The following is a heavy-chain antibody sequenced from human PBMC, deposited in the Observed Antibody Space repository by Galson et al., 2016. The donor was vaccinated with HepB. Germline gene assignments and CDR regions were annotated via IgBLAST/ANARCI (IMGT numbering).Heavy chain of an antibody. CDR3: ATDLAAKDCSGGSCYNY. D-gene: IGHD2-15*01. CDR1: GGTFSSYA. V-gene: IGHV1-69*13. Sequence: SVKVSCKASGGTFSSYAISWVRQAPGQGLEWMGGIIPIFGTASYTQKFQGRVTITADESTSTAYMELSSLRSEDTAVYYCATDLAAKDCSGGSCYNYWGQGTLVTVSS. J-gene: IGHJ4*02. CDR2: IIPIFGTA.